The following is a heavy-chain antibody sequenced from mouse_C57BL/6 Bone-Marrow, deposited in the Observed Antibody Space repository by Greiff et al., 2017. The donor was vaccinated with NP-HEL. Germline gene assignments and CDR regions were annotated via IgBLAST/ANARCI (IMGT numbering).Heavy chain of an antibody. Sequence: VQVVESGPGLVAPSQSLSITCTVSGFSLTSYAISWVRQPPGKGLEWLGVIWPGGGTNYNSALNSRLSISKDNSKSQVFLKMNSLRTDDTARYYCARKRLGPWYFDVWGTGTTVTVSS. CDR2: IWPGGGT. J-gene: IGHJ1*03. D-gene: IGHD4-1*01. CDR1: GFSLTSYA. V-gene: IGHV2-9-1*01. CDR3: ARKRLGPWYFDV.